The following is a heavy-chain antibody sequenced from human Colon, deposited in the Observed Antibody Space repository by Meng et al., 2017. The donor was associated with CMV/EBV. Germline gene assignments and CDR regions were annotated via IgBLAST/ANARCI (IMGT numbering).Heavy chain of an antibody. CDR2: ISGSGENV. Sequence: GESLKISCLASGLTFRNYAMSWVRQAPGKGLEWVPGISGSGENVDYAASVKGRFTISRDNSANTVYLQMNSLRAEDTALYFCVKGTTSVMRDWGQGTLVTVSS. V-gene: IGHV3-23*01. CDR1: GLTFRNYA. J-gene: IGHJ4*02. CDR3: VKGTTSVMRD. D-gene: IGHD1-14*01.